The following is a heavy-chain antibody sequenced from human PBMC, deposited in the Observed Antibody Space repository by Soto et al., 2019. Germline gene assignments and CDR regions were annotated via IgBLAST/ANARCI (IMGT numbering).Heavy chain of an antibody. J-gene: IGHJ4*02. Sequence: QLQLQESGSGLVKPSQTLSLTCAVSGGSISSGAYSWGWIRQPPGKGLEWIGYIYHGGSTYYNPPLKSRVTISVDRSKNQCSPKLSSVTAADTAVYYCARVPDYWGQGTLVTVSS. CDR3: ARVPDY. CDR2: IYHGGST. CDR1: GGSISSGAYS. V-gene: IGHV4-30-2*01.